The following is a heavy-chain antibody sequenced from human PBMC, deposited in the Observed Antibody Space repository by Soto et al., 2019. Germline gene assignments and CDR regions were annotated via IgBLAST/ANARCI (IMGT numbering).Heavy chain of an antibody. CDR2: IYTSGST. J-gene: IGHJ4*02. CDR1: GGSVSSGSYY. V-gene: IGHV4-61*02. Sequence: SETLSLTCTVSGGSVSSGSYYWSWIRQPAGKGLEWIGRIYTSGSTNYNPSLKSRVTMSVDTSKNQFSLKLSSVTAADTAVYYCARGPPDYWGQGTLVTVSS. CDR3: ARGPPDY.